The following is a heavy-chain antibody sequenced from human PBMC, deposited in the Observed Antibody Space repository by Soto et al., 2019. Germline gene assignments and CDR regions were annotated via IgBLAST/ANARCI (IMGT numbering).Heavy chain of an antibody. CDR2: IYSDGST. Sequence: GGSLXLSCAASGFTVNSNYMSWVRQAPGKGLEWVSVIYSDGSTYYADSVKGRFIISRDNSNNTLYFQMNSLRAEDTAVYYCATLTKYDILTGFYPCWGQGTLVTVSS. V-gene: IGHV3-66*01. D-gene: IGHD3-9*01. CDR3: ATLTKYDILTGFYPC. J-gene: IGHJ4*02. CDR1: GFTVNSNY.